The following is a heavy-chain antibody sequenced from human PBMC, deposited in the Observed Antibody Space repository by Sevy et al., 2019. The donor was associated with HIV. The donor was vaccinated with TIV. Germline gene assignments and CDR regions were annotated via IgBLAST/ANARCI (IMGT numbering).Heavy chain of an antibody. CDR1: GGTFSSYA. Sequence: ASVKVSCKASGGTFSSYAISWVRQAPGQGLEWMGGIIPIFGTANYAQKFQGRVTITADESTSTAYMELSSLRSEDTAVYYCASGGAHVLRFLEWFPAYGMDVWGQGTTVTVSS. J-gene: IGHJ6*02. D-gene: IGHD3-3*01. CDR3: ASGGAHVLRFLEWFPAYGMDV. CDR2: IIPIFGTA. V-gene: IGHV1-69*13.